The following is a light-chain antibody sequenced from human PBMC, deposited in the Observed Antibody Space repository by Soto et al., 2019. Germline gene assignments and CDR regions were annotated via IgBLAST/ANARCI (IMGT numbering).Light chain of an antibody. J-gene: IGKJ1*01. CDR2: GAS. CDR1: QGIYNY. V-gene: IGKV1-27*01. Sequence: DIQMTQSPSSLSASIGDTVTITCRASQGIYNYLAWYQQKPGEVPNLLIFGASAVQSGVPSRFSGGGSGTSFTLTITNLQPEDVATYYCHSYDSSPSWTFGQGTRVEI. CDR3: HSYDSSPSWT.